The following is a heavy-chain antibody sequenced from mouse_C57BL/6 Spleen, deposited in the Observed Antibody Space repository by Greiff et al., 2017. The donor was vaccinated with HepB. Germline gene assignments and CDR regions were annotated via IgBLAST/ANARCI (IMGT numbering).Heavy chain of an antibody. J-gene: IGHJ4*01. CDR1: GYAFTNYL. Sequence: QVQLQQSGAELVRPGTSVKVSCKASGYAFTNYLIEWVKQRPGQGLEWIGVINPGSGGTNYNEKFKGKATLTADKSSSTAYMQLSSLTSEDSAVYFCAREGGGYYGAMDYWGQGTSVTVSS. CDR3: AREGGGYYGAMDY. CDR2: INPGSGGT. V-gene: IGHV1-54*01. D-gene: IGHD2-3*01.